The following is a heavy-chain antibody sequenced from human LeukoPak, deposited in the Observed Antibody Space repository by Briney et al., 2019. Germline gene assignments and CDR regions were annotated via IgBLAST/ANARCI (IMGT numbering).Heavy chain of an antibody. CDR1: GFTFSGYW. CDR2: IYTDGSNI. V-gene: IGHV3-74*01. CDR3: ARDWYSGSFHHFDS. J-gene: IGHJ4*02. Sequence: GGSLRLSCAASGFTFSGYWMHWVRQAPGKGLVWVSRIYTDGSNIIYADSVKGRFTISRDNAKKTLYLQMNSLRDEDTAVYYCARDWYSGSFHHFDSWGQGTLVTVSS. D-gene: IGHD1-26*01.